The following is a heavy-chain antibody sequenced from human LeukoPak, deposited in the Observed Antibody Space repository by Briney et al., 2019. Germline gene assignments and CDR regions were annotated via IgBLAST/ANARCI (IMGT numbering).Heavy chain of an antibody. V-gene: IGHV4-39*07. CDR1: GGYISSSNYY. CDR3: ARRDLIQLWFDFDY. D-gene: IGHD5-18*01. Sequence: PSETLSLTCTVSGGYISSSNYYWVWIRQPPGKGLEWVASIFYSGSTHFNPSLKSRVTISVDTSKNQFSLKLSSVTAADTAVYYCARRDLIQLWFDFDYWGQGTLVTVSS. J-gene: IGHJ4*02. CDR2: IFYSGST.